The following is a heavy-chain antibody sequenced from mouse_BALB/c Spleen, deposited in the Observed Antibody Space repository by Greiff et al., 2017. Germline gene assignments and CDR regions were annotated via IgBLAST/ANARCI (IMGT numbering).Heavy chain of an antibody. Sequence: EVQLQQSGAELVKPGASVKLSCTASGFNINDTYMHWVKQRPEQGLEWIGRIDPANGNTKYDPKFQGKATLTADTSSNTAYLQLSSLTSEDTAVYYCDHDEAWWAYWGQGNLVTVSA. CDR1: GFNINDTY. V-gene: IGHV14-3*02. CDR3: DHDEAWWAY. CDR2: IDPANGNT. J-gene: IGHJ3*01.